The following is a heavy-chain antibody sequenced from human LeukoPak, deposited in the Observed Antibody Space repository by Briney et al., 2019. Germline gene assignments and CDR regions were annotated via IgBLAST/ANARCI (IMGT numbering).Heavy chain of an antibody. Sequence: ASVKVSCKASGYTFTSYDINWVRQATGQGLEWMGWMNPNSGNTGYAQKFQGRVTMTRNTSISTAYMELSSLRSEDTAVYYCAMRYCSSTSCYTNYWGQGTLVTVSS. V-gene: IGHV1-8*01. J-gene: IGHJ4*02. D-gene: IGHD2-2*02. CDR2: MNPNSGNT. CDR1: GYTFTSYD. CDR3: AMRYCSSTSCYTNY.